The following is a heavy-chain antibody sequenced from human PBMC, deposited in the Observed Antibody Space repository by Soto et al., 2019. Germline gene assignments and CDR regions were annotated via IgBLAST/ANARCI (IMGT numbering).Heavy chain of an antibody. CDR2: IIPIFGTA. V-gene: IGHV1-69*13. Sequence: SVKVSCKASGGTFSSYAISWVRQAPGQGLEWMGGIIPIFGTANYAQKFQGRVTITADESTSTAYMELSSLRSEDTAVYYCATRPRYYYDSSGYRYYFDYWGQGTLVTVSS. CDR3: ATRPRYYYDSSGYRYYFDY. J-gene: IGHJ4*02. CDR1: GGTFSSYA. D-gene: IGHD3-22*01.